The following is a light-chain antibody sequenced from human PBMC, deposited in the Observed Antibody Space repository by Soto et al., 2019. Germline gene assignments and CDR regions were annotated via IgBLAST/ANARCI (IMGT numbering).Light chain of an antibody. J-gene: IGKJ2*01. V-gene: IGKV3-20*01. CDR1: QSLTRNY. Sequence: DIVLTQSPGTLSLSPGERATLSCRASQSLTRNYLAWYQQKPGQAPRLLFFGASTRATGIPDRFSGSGSGTDFVLTISRLEPEDFGVYYCQQYGSSIMYTFGQGTKLEIK. CDR2: GAS. CDR3: QQYGSSIMYT.